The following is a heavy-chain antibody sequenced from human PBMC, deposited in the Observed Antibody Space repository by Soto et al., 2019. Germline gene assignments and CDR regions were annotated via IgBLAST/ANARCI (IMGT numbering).Heavy chain of an antibody. CDR3: ARQAHYDSSGYYRDY. CDR2: IYYSGST. D-gene: IGHD3-22*01. J-gene: IGHJ4*02. V-gene: IGHV4-39*01. CDR1: GGSISSISYY. Sequence: SETLSLTCTVSGGSISSISYYWGWIRQPPGKGLEWIGRIYYSGSTYYNPSLKSRVTISVDTSKNQFSLKLSSVTAADTAVYYCARQAHYDSSGYYRDYWGQGTLVTVSS.